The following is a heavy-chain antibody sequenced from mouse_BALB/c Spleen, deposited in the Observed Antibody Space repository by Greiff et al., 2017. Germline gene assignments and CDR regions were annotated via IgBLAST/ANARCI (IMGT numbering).Heavy chain of an antibody. J-gene: IGHJ2*01. CDR1: GYSFTGYN. Sequence: EVQGVESGPELEKPGASVKISCKASGYSFTGYNMNWVKQSNGKSLEWIGNIDPYYGGTSYNQKFKGKATLTVDKSSSTAYMQLKSLTSEDSAVYYCARRGNYYGSNYFDYWGQGTTLTVSS. V-gene: IGHV1-39*01. CDR3: ARRGNYYGSNYFDY. D-gene: IGHD1-1*01. CDR2: IDPYYGGT.